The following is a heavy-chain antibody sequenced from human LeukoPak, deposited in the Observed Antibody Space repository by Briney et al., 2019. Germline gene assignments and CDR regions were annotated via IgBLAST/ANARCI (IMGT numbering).Heavy chain of an antibody. CDR2: IYSGGST. V-gene: IGHV3-53*04. J-gene: IGHJ3*02. Sequence: GRTLRLFCAVSGLTVSSNYLSWVRQAPGKGLEWVSVIYSGGSTYYEDTVKGQLTISRHNYKHPLYLQMNSLRAEGTAVYYCARRMIGVTTVTTDVLDIWGEGTMVTVSS. D-gene: IGHD4-17*01. CDR3: ARRMIGVTTVTTDVLDI. CDR1: GLTVSSNY.